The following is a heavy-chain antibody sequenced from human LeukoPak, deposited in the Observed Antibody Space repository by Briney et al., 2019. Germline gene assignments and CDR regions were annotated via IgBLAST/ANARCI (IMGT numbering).Heavy chain of an antibody. CDR3: ARDHYDNSGYPFDY. CDR2: TFYNGRT. CDR1: GDSISGSSYY. D-gene: IGHD3-22*01. V-gene: IGHV4-39*07. J-gene: IGHJ4*02. Sequence: SETLSLTCTVSGDSISGSSYYWGWIRQPPGKGLERIGSTFYNGRTYYKPSLKSRVTISVDTSKNQFSLKLSSVTAADTAVYYCARDHYDNSGYPFDYWGQGTLVTVSS.